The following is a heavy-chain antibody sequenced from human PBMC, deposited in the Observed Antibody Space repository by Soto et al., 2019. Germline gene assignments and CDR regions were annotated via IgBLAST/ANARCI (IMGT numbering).Heavy chain of an antibody. Sequence: GGSLRLSCAASGFAFSSYSMNWVRQAPGKGLEWVSYISSSSSTIYYADSVKGRFTISRDNAKNSLYLQMNSLRAEDTAVYYCARDRPGYSYGLDYWGQGTRVTVSS. V-gene: IGHV3-48*01. CDR1: GFAFSSYS. CDR3: ARDRPGYSYGLDY. D-gene: IGHD5-18*01. J-gene: IGHJ4*02. CDR2: ISSSSSTI.